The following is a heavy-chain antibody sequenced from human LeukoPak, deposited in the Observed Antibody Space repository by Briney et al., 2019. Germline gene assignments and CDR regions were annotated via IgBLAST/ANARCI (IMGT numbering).Heavy chain of an antibody. V-gene: IGHV3-21*01. J-gene: IGHJ4*02. CDR1: GLSLSVYY. D-gene: IGHD5-12*01. Sequence: GGSLRLSCATSGLSLSVYYMDWVRQAPGKGLEWVSSISSSSSYIYYADSVKGRFTISRDKAKNSLYLQMNSLRAEDTAIYYCAREGMVATFDYWGQGTLVTVSS. CDR2: ISSSSSYI. CDR3: AREGMVATFDY.